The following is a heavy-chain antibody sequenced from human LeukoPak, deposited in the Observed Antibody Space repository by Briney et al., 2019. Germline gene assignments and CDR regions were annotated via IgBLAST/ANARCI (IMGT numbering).Heavy chain of an antibody. CDR2: ISAGGDST. CDR1: GFTFSSYA. J-gene: IGHJ6*03. Sequence: GGSLRLSCAASGFTFSSYAMSWVRQAPGKGLEWVAAISAGGDSTYYADSVKGRFTISRDNSKNTLYLQMNSLRAEDTAVYYCARSMGYMDVWGKGTTVTVSS. D-gene: IGHD2/OR15-2a*01. CDR3: ARSMGYMDV. V-gene: IGHV3-23*01.